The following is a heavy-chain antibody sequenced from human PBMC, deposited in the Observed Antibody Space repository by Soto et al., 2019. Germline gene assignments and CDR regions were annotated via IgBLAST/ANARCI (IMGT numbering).Heavy chain of an antibody. CDR2: IWYDGSNK. V-gene: IGHV3-33*01. CDR1: GFTFSSYG. CDR3: ARAADGDPFFFDY. J-gene: IGHJ4*02. D-gene: IGHD4-17*01. Sequence: QVQLVESGGGVVQLGRSLRLSCAASGFTFSSYGMHWVRQAPGKGLEWVAVIWYDGSNKYYADSVKGRFTISRDNSKNTLYLQMNSLRAEDTAVYYCARAADGDPFFFDYWGQGTLVTVSS.